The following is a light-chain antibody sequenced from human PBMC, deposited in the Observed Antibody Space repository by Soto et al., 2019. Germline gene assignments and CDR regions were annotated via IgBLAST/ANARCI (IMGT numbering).Light chain of an antibody. V-gene: IGLV4-69*01. Sequence: QLVLTQSPSASASLGASVKLTCTLSSGHSSYAIAWHQKQPGKGPRYLMDLNNDGSHTKGDGIPDRFSGSSSGADRYLIISSLQSDDEAVYYCQTWGTGFQFFGGGTKLTVL. J-gene: IGLJ2*01. CDR1: SGHSSYA. CDR3: QTWGTGFQF. CDR2: LNNDGSH.